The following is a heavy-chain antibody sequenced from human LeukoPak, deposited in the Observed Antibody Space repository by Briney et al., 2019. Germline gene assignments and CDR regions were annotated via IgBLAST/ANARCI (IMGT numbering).Heavy chain of an antibody. D-gene: IGHD5-24*01. CDR2: IYYSGST. Sequence: TLSLTCTVSGGSISSGGYYWSWIRQHPGKGLEWIGYIYYSGSTYYNPSLKSRVTISVDTSKNQFSLKLSSVTAADTAVYYCARGRLVRATPWENWFDPWGQGTLVTVSS. CDR1: GGSISSGGYY. V-gene: IGHV4-31*03. J-gene: IGHJ5*02. CDR3: ARGRLVRATPWENWFDP.